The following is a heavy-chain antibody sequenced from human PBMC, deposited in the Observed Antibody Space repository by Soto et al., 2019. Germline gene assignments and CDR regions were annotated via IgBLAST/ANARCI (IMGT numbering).Heavy chain of an antibody. CDR3: ARARGNDWYSDY. D-gene: IGHD5-12*01. J-gene: IGHJ4*02. V-gene: IGHV4-39*02. CDR2: AYYSGMT. CDR1: GDSIRSGIYY. Sequence: PSETLSLTCTVSGDSIRSGIYYWGWIRQPPGKGLEWIGSAYYSGMTHYGPSLRGRVTISVDTSKNQFSLRLSSVSAADTATYHCARARGNDWYSDYWGQGTLVTVSS.